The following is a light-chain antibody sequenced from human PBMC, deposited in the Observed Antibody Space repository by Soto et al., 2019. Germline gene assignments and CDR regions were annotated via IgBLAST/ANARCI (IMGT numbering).Light chain of an antibody. J-gene: IGKJ2*01. Sequence: EIVLTQSPGTLSLSPGERATLSCRASQSVSSSYLAWYQQKPGQAPRPLIYGASSRAIGIPDRFSGSGSGTDFTLTISRLEPEDFAVYYCQQYGSSPPFTFGQGTKVEI. CDR1: QSVSSSY. CDR3: QQYGSSPPFT. V-gene: IGKV3-20*01. CDR2: GAS.